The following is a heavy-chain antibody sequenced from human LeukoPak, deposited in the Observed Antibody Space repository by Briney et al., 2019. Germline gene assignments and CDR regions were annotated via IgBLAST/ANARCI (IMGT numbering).Heavy chain of an antibody. CDR1: GDSVSSNSAT. Sequence: SQTLSLTCVISGDSVSSNSATWNWIRQSPSRGLEWLGRTYYRPKWYNDYAVFVKSRITINPDTSKNQFSLQLNSVTPEDTAVYYCVHYNWNYSPVWGKGTTVTVSS. CDR3: VHYNWNYSPV. J-gene: IGHJ6*04. CDR2: TYYRPKWYN. V-gene: IGHV6-1*01. D-gene: IGHD1-7*01.